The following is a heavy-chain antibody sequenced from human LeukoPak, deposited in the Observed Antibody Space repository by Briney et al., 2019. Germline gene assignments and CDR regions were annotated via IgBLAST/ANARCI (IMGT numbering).Heavy chain of an antibody. D-gene: IGHD4-11*01. Sequence: PSETLSLTCTVSGGSISSYYWGWIRQPPGKGLEWIGYIYYSGSTNYNPSLKSRVTISVDTSKNQFSLKLSSVTAADTAVYYCASSFYSNYLYYYYYMDVWGKGTTVTVSS. CDR3: ASSFYSNYLYYYYYMDV. V-gene: IGHV4-59*01. J-gene: IGHJ6*03. CDR2: IYYSGST. CDR1: GGSISSYY.